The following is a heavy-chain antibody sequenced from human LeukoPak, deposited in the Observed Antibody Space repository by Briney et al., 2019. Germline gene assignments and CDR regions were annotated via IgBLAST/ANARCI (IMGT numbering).Heavy chain of an antibody. CDR3: ARGKLGATSPFDY. D-gene: IGHD1-26*01. V-gene: IGHV1-2*02. CDR1: GYTFTGYY. J-gene: IGHJ4*02. CDR2: INPKSGGT. Sequence: GASVKVSCKASGYTFTGYYMHWVRQAPGQGLEGMGWINPKSGGTNYAQKFQGRVTMTRDTSISTAYMELSRLRSDDTAVYYCARGKLGATSPFDYWGQGTLVTVSS.